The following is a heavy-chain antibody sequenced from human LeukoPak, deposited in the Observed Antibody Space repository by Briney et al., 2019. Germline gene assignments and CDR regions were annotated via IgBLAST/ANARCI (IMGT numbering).Heavy chain of an antibody. CDR2: IYYSGST. J-gene: IGHJ4*02. Sequence: SETLSLTCTVSGGSISSSSYYWGWIRQPPGKGLEWIGSIYYSGSTYYNPSLKSRVTISVDTSKNQFSLKLSSVTAADTAVYYCARRTSKPAKQKVGATAGFDYWGQGTLVTVSS. CDR3: ARRTSKPAKQKVGATAGFDY. CDR1: GGSISSSSYY. D-gene: IGHD1-26*01. V-gene: IGHV4-39*01.